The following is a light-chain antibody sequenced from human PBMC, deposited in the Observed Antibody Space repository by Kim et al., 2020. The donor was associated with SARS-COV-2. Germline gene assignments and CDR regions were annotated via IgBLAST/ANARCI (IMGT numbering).Light chain of an antibody. V-gene: IGKV3-11*01. CDR1: QSVSNS. J-gene: IGKJ1*01. CDR3: QQRSKCPRT. Sequence: SAGTSSTSTCRPGQSVSNSFSWYHQNRDQAPRIRINDATIGTTGIAARCSSSGWGADFTLTISILEPEDFVVYYYQQRSKCPRTFGQGTKVDIK. CDR2: DAT.